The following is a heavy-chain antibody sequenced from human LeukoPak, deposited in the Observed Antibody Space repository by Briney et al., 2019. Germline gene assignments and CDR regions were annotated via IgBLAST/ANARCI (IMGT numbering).Heavy chain of an antibody. CDR1: GFTFSSYA. V-gene: IGHV3-23*01. CDR3: ATNSYDSSSNYPSDY. Sequence: GGSLRLSCAASGFTFSSYAMTWVRQSPGKGLEWVSIISGTGGSTYYADSVKGRFTISRDNSESTLFLQMNSLRAEDTAIYYCATNSYDSSSNYPSDYWGQGTLVTVSS. D-gene: IGHD3-22*01. J-gene: IGHJ4*02. CDR2: ISGTGGST.